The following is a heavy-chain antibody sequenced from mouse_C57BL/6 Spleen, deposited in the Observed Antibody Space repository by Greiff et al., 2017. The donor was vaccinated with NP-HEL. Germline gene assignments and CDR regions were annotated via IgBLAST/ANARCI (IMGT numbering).Heavy chain of an antibody. V-gene: IGHV5-16*01. J-gene: IGHJ1*03. CDR3: ARDREIYDGYPYWYFEV. D-gene: IGHD2-3*01. CDR1: GFTFSDYY. CDR2: INYDGSST. Sequence: EVKLVESEGGLVQPGSSMKLSCTASGFTFSDYYMAWVRQVPEKGLEWVANINYDGSSTYYLDSLKSRFIISRDNAKNILYLQMSSLKSEDTATYYCARDREIYDGYPYWYFEVWGTGTTVTVYS.